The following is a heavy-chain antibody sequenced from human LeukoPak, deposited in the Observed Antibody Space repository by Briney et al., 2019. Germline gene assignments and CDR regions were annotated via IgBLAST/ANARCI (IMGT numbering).Heavy chain of an antibody. CDR3: ARDPRNIVGATTDDY. CDR2: INPSGGST. V-gene: IGHV1-46*01. Sequence: ASVKVSCKASGYTFTSYYMHWVRQAPGQGLEWMGIINPSGGSTSYAQKFQGRVTMTRGTSISTAYMELSRLRSDDTAVYYCARDPRNIVGATTDDYWGQGTLVTVSS. CDR1: GYTFTSYY. J-gene: IGHJ4*02. D-gene: IGHD1-26*01.